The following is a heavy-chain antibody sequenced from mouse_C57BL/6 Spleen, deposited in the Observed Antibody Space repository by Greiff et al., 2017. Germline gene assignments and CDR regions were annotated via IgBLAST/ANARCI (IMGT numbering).Heavy chain of an antibody. V-gene: IGHV1-39*01. J-gene: IGHJ4*01. CDR1: GYSSIDYN. CDR2: INLNYGTT. Sequence: VQLQQLGPELVKLGASVKISCKAFGYSSIDYNMHWVKQSNGKSLEWIGVINLNYGTTSYNQKFKGKATLTVDQSSSTAYMQHNSLTSEDSAVYYCARSYYGNVYAMDYWGQGTSVTVSS. D-gene: IGHD2-1*01. CDR3: ARSYYGNVYAMDY.